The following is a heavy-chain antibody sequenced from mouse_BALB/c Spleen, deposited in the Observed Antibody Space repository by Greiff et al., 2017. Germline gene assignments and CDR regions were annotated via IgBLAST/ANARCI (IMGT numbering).Heavy chain of an antibody. Sequence: VQLQESGPGLVAPSQSLSITCTVSGFSLTGYGVNWVRQPPGKGLEWLGVIWGDGSTNYHSALISRLSISKENSKSQVFLQLSSLPTDDTATYYCAKKGGGGYAMDYWGQGTSVTVSA. CDR3: AKKGGGGYAMDY. CDR2: IWGDGST. V-gene: IGHV2-3*01. J-gene: IGHJ4*01. CDR1: GFSLTGYG.